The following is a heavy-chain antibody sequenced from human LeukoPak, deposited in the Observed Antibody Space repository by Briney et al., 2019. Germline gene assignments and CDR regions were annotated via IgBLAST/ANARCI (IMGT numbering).Heavy chain of an antibody. CDR3: TRGGSVTTGPVDH. D-gene: IGHD1-1*01. V-gene: IGHV3-48*04. CDR2: ISSSGKTI. Sequence: GGSLRLSCVVSGITFDYHALSWVRQAPGGGLEWIAYISSSGKTIYYADSVRGRFTVARDNARSSLYLDMNSLRVEDTAFYFCTRGGSVTTGPVDHWGQGALVSVSS. CDR1: GITFDYHA. J-gene: IGHJ4*02.